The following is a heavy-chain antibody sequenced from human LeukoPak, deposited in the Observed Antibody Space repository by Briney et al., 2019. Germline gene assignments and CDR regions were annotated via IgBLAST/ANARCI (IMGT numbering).Heavy chain of an antibody. Sequence: GRSLRLSCAASGFTFSAFGMHWVRQAPGKGLEWLSIIYFDGSSKYYADSVKGRFTISSDNSKNTLYLQMHSLRADDTAVYYCARGSESYFQPHFDYWGQGTLVTVSS. CDR2: IYFDGSSK. D-gene: IGHD1-26*01. CDR3: ARGSESYFQPHFDY. J-gene: IGHJ4*02. V-gene: IGHV3-33*01. CDR1: GFTFSAFG.